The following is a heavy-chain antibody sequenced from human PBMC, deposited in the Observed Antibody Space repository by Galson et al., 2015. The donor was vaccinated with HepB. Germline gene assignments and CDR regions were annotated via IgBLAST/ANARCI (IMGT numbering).Heavy chain of an antibody. J-gene: IGHJ4*02. CDR1: GFTFSTYG. V-gene: IGHV3-30*03. D-gene: IGHD6-19*01. CDR3: AAAVAGTRAPTDY. Sequence: SLRLSCAASGFTFSTYGMHWVRQAPGKVLEWVATISYDGINKFYADSVKGRFTISRDNSKNMLDLQMNSLRAEDTAVYYCAAAVAGTRAPTDYWGQGTQVTVTS. CDR2: ISYDGINK.